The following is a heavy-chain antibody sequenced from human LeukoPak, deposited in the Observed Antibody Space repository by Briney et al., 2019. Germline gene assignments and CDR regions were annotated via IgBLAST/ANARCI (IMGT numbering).Heavy chain of an antibody. CDR3: ARIDGSGSYYNDYYFVY. CDR2: IYPGDSDT. J-gene: IGHJ4*02. D-gene: IGHD3-10*01. Sequence: GESLKISCKGSGYSFTSYWIGWVRQMPGKGLEWMGIIYPGDSDTRYSPSFQGQVTISADKSISTAYLQWTSLKASDSAMFYCARIDGSGSYYNDYYFVYWGQGTLVTVSS. CDR1: GYSFTSYW. V-gene: IGHV5-51*01.